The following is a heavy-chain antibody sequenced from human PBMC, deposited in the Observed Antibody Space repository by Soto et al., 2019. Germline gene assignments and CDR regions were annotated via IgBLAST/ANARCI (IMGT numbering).Heavy chain of an antibody. J-gene: IGHJ4*02. CDR1: GFTFSSYA. CDR2: ISGSGGST. D-gene: IGHD2-15*01. CDR3: AKGLHLVVVVSATALDY. V-gene: IGHV3-23*01. Sequence: EVQLLESGGGLVQPGGSLRLSCAASGFTFSSYAMSWVRQAPGKGLEWVSAISGSGGSTYYADSVKGRFTISRDNSKNTLYLEMNGLRGEDTAVYYCAKGLHLVVVVSATALDYWGQGTLVTVSS.